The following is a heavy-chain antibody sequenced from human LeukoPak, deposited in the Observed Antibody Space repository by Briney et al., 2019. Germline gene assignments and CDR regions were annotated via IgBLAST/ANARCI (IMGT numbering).Heavy chain of an antibody. CDR2: INRDGSEK. D-gene: IGHD2-15*01. CDR1: GFTLSSYW. V-gene: IGHV3-7*01. CDR3: ARDYESGGSPNWFDP. J-gene: IGHJ5*02. Sequence: PGGSLRLSCAASGFTLSSYWMTWVRQAPGKGLEWVANINRDGSEKYYVESVKGRFTISRDNAKNSLYLQMNSLRAEDTAVYYCARDYESGGSPNWFDPWGQGTLVTVSS.